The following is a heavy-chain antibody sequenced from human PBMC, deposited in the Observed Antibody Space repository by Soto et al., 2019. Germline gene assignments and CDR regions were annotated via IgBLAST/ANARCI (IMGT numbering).Heavy chain of an antibody. CDR3: ARDGSSDWLTWFDP. CDR2: ISPSGGST. CDR1: GYTFTDYY. Sequence: QVQLVQSGAEVKKPGASVKVSCKASGYTFTDYYMHWVRQAPGQGLEWMGIISPSGGSTYAQKFQGRVTVTXXXXXSTVYMEXXXXXXXXXXXXXXARDGSSDWLTWFDPWGQGTLVTVSS. J-gene: IGHJ5*02. D-gene: IGHD6-19*01. V-gene: IGHV1-46*01.